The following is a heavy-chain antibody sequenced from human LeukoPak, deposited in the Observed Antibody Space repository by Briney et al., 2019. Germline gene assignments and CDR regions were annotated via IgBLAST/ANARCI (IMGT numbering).Heavy chain of an antibody. V-gene: IGHV1-2*02. CDR3: ARTESKCTSTSCYTEDY. CDR2: INPNNGGT. Sequence: ASVKVSCKASGYTFTGYYMHWVRQAPGQGLEWMGWINPNNGGTNYAQKFQGRVTMTRDTSIGTAYMELSRLRSDDTAVYYCARTESKCTSTSCYTEDYWGQGTLVTASS. J-gene: IGHJ4*02. CDR1: GYTFTGYY. D-gene: IGHD2-2*02.